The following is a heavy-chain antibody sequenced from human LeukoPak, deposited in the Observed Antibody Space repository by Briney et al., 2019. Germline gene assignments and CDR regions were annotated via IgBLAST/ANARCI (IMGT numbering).Heavy chain of an antibody. D-gene: IGHD1-26*01. Sequence: HPGTPSLTSGVSGGSIYITNFCSGVPQVPGKGRKWMGVISHDGTTNDNSSLRSRVAMSLDRANNQFALRLTYVTAADTAVYYCTRENRSFCPFAYWGQGALVTVSS. CDR1: GGSIYITNF. CDR2: ISHDGTT. J-gene: IGHJ4*02. V-gene: IGHV4-4*03. CDR3: TRENRSFCPFAY.